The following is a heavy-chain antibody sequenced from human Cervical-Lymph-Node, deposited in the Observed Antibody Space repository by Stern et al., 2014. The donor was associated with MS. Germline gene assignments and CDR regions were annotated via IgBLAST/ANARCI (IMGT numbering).Heavy chain of an antibody. CDR2: IYPGDSDT. CDR1: GYSFSSYW. V-gene: IGHV5-51*01. J-gene: IGHJ5*02. CDR3: ARHGSIGARQNWFDP. Sequence: VQLGQSGAEVKKPGESLRISCKGSGYSFSSYWIGWVRQTPGEGLEWMGIIYPGDSDTRYSPSFQGQVTISADKSISTAYLQWSSLKASDTAMYYCARHGSIGARQNWFDPWGQGTLVTVSS. D-gene: IGHD1-26*01.